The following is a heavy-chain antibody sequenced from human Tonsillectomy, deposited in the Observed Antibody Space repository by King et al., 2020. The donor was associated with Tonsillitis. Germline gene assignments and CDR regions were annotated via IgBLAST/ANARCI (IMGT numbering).Heavy chain of an antibody. CDR2: ISSGSSYV. CDR1: GFTFNNYN. Sequence: VQLVESGGGLVKPGGSLRLSCAASGFTFNNYNINWVRQAPGKGLEWVSSISSGSSYVYYADSVKGRFTISRDNAKNSLFLQMNSLRAEDTAVYYCASGDAFDIWGQGTMVTVSS. J-gene: IGHJ3*02. V-gene: IGHV3-21*06. CDR3: ASGDAFDI.